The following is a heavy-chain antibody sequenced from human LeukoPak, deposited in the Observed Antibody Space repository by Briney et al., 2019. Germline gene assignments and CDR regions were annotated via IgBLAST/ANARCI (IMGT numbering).Heavy chain of an antibody. CDR1: GYTLTSYG. J-gene: IGHJ5*02. CDR3: ARDLGTWHSSGYYHHGWFDP. V-gene: IGHV1-18*01. D-gene: IGHD3-22*01. CDR2: ISAYNGNT. Sequence: GASVKVSCKASGYTLTSYGITWVRQAPGQGLEWMGWISAYNGNTNYAQKLQGRVTMTTDTSTSTAYMELRSLRSDDTAVYYCARDLGTWHSSGYYHHGWFDPWGQGTLVTVSS.